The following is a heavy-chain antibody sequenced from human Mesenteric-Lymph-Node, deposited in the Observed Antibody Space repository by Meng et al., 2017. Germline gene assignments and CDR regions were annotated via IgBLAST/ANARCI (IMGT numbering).Heavy chain of an antibody. Sequence: VPLKASAPVLVKPYQTLSLTCTVSGGSISSVGYYWSWIRQHPGKGREWIGYIYYSGSTNYNPSLKSRVTISVDTSKNQFSLKLSSVTATDTAVYYCARQSGYFDYWGQGTLVTVSS. J-gene: IGHJ4*02. CDR3: ARQSGYFDY. V-gene: IGHV4-31*03. CDR2: IYYSGST. CDR1: GGSISSVGYY. D-gene: IGHD3-10*01.